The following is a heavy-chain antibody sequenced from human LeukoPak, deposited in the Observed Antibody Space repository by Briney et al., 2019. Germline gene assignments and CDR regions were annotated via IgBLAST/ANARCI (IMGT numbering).Heavy chain of an antibody. CDR2: ISAYNGNT. Sequence: EASVTVSCTASGYTFTIYGISWVRQAPGQGLEWMGWISAYNGNTNYAQKLQGRVTMTTDTSTSTAYMELRRLRSDDTAVYYCARAANFGAFDIWGQGTMVTVSS. CDR1: GYTFTIYG. V-gene: IGHV1-18*01. J-gene: IGHJ3*02. D-gene: IGHD3-10*01. CDR3: ARAANFGAFDI.